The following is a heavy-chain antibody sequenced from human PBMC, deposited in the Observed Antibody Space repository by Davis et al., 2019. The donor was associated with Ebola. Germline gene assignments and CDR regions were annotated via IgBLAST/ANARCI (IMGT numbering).Heavy chain of an antibody. J-gene: IGHJ4*02. CDR1: GGSFSGYY. V-gene: IGHV4-34*01. D-gene: IGHD4-17*01. CDR3: ARLDIYGDYVEEEDY. CDR2: INHSGST. Sequence: PSETLSLTCAVYGGSFSGYYWSWIRQPPGKGLEWIGEINHSGSTNYNPSLKSRVTISVDTSKNQFSLKLSSVAAADTAVYYCARLDIYGDYVEEEDYWGQGTLVTVSS.